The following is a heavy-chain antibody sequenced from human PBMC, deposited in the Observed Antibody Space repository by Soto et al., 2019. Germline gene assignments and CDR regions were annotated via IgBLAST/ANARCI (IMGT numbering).Heavy chain of an antibody. Sequence: MGWINAGNGNTKYSQKFQGRVTITRDTSASTAYMELSSLRSEDTAVYYCARSIVVVTALDYWGQGTLVTVSS. J-gene: IGHJ4*02. D-gene: IGHD2-21*02. CDR3: ARSIVVVTALDY. V-gene: IGHV1-3*01. CDR2: INAGNGNT.